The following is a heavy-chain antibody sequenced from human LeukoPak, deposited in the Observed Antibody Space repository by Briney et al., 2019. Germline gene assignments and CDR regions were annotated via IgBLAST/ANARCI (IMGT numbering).Heavy chain of an antibody. CDR3: ATSGATTVTTWGGSWFDP. J-gene: IGHJ5*02. CDR1: GGSFSSDNYY. CDR2: VYASGTT. Sequence: PSQTLSLTCNVSGGSFSSDNYYWSWIRQPAGKGLEWIGRVYASGTTNYNPSLKSRVSLSVDTSKNQFSLKLSVVSAADTAVYYCATSGATTVTTWGGSWFDPWGQGTLVTVSS. V-gene: IGHV4-61*02. D-gene: IGHD4-17*01.